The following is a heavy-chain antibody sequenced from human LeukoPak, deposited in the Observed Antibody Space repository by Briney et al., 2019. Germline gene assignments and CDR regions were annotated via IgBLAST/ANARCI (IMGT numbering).Heavy chain of an antibody. CDR2: IRGTPYGGTT. CDR1: GFTFSDYA. V-gene: IGHV3-49*03. J-gene: IGHJ4*02. Sequence: SLRLSSAASGFTFSDYAMSWFHQAPGKVLEWVALIRGTPYGGTTEYAASVKGRFTISRDDSKSIAYLQMNSLKTEDTAVYYCTRAGKPPYFDYWGQGTLVIVSS. CDR3: TRAGKPPYFDY.